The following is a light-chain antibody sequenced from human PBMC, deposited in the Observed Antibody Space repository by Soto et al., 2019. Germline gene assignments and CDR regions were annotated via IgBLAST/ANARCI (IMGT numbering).Light chain of an antibody. J-gene: IGKJ1*01. Sequence: EIVMTQSPATLSVSAGERATLSCRASQSVGSNYLAWFQQKPGQAPRLLIYAASSRATGFPDRFSGSGSGTDFTLIISRLEPEDFAVYYCQQYGSSPQTFGQGTKVEI. CDR1: QSVGSNY. V-gene: IGKV3-20*01. CDR2: AAS. CDR3: QQYGSSPQT.